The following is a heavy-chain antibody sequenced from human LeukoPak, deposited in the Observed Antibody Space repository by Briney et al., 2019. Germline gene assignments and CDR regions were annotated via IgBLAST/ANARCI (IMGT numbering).Heavy chain of an antibody. V-gene: IGHV3-21*01. CDR1: GFTFSSYS. Sequence: GGSLRLSCAASGFTFSSYSMNWVRQAPGKGLEWVSSISSSSSYIYYADSVKGRFTISRDNAKNSLYLQMNSPRAEDTAVYYCARDPRPAGIAAAGTGYWGQGTLVTVSS. CDR3: ARDPRPAGIAAAGTGY. D-gene: IGHD6-13*01. J-gene: IGHJ4*02. CDR2: ISSSSSYI.